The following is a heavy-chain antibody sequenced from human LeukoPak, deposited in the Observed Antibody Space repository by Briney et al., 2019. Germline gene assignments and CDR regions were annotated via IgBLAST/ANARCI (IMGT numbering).Heavy chain of an antibody. Sequence: GESLKISCKGSGYSFTSYWIGWVRQMPGKGLEWMGIIYPGDSDTRYSPSFQGQVTISADKAISTAYLQLSSLKASDTAMYCCNRGVLLDGNFDYWGQGTLVTVSS. CDR2: IYPGDSDT. V-gene: IGHV5-51*01. D-gene: IGHD2-21*01. J-gene: IGHJ4*02. CDR1: GYSFTSYW. CDR3: NRGVLLDGNFDY.